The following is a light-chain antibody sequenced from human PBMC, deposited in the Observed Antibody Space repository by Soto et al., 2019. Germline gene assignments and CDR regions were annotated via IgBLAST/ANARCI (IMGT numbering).Light chain of an antibody. CDR2: DAS. CDR3: QQYNNHWT. V-gene: IGKV1-5*01. CDR1: ESIKGW. Sequence: DIPVTQSPSTLSASVGDRVTITCRASESIKGWLAWYQQKPGKAPKLLIYDASSLKGGVPSRFSGSGSGTEFTLTISSLQPDDFATYYCQQYNNHWTFGQGTKVEIK. J-gene: IGKJ1*01.